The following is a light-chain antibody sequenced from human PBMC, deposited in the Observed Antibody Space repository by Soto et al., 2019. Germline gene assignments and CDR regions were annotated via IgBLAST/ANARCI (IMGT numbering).Light chain of an antibody. Sequence: QSALTQPRSVSGSLGQSVTISCTGTTSDVGGYNYVSWYQHHPGKAPKLIIYDVNNRPSGVPDHFSGSKSGNTASLTISELRPEDEADYHCCSYAGSYLYVFGTGTKVTVL. CDR3: CSYAGSYLYV. CDR2: DVN. V-gene: IGLV2-11*01. CDR1: TSDVGGYNY. J-gene: IGLJ1*01.